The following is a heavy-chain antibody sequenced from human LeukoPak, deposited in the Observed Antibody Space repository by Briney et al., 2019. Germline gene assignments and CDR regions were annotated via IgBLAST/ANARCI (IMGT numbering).Heavy chain of an antibody. CDR3: GKASSGYYSAILH. D-gene: IGHD3-22*01. CDR1: GFTFSSNS. CDR2: ISWNSHYI. J-gene: IGHJ4*02. Sequence: GGSLRLSCVASGFTFSSNSMNWVRQAPGKGLEWVSSISWNSHYIYYADSLKGRFTVSRDNAKNSLYLQMDSLRAEDTAFYYCGKASSGYYSAILHWGQGTLVTVSS. V-gene: IGHV3-21*04.